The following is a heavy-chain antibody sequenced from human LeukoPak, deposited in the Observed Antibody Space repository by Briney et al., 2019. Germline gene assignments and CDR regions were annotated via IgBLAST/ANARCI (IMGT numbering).Heavy chain of an antibody. Sequence: SETLSLTCTVSGGSISSYYWSWIRQPAGKGLEWIGRIYTSGSTNYNPSLKSRATMSVDTSKNQFSLKLSSVTAADTAVYYCARGPYSGSYVDYWGQGTLVTVSS. CDR3: ARGPYSGSYVDY. D-gene: IGHD1-26*01. J-gene: IGHJ4*02. V-gene: IGHV4-4*07. CDR1: GGSISSYY. CDR2: IYTSGST.